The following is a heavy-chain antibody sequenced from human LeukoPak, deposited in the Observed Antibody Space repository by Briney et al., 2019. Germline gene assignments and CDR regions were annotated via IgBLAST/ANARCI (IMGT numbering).Heavy chain of an antibody. Sequence: GGSLRLSCAASGFVFNDAAMTWVRQAPGKGLEWVSLISSSGANTYYADSVKGRFTISRDNSKNTLFLQMNSLRPEDTAMYYCVKDTQVTYWGQGTLVTVSS. CDR3: VKDTQVTY. D-gene: IGHD4-23*01. V-gene: IGHV3-23*01. CDR2: ISSSGANT. J-gene: IGHJ4*02. CDR1: GFVFNDAA.